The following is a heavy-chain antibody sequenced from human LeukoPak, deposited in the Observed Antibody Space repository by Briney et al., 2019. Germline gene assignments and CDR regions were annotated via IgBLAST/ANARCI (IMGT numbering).Heavy chain of an antibody. Sequence: GGSLRLSCAGSGFTFSTYSMTWVRQAPGKGLEWFSAIRVGSSYKYYADSVKGRLTISRDNAKNSLYLQMNSLRAEDTAVYYCARGPISIPLYYSMDVWGNGTTVTVSS. V-gene: IGHV3-21*01. CDR2: IRVGSSYK. CDR3: ARGPISIPLYYSMDV. CDR1: GFTFSTYS. J-gene: IGHJ6*03. D-gene: IGHD2-21*01.